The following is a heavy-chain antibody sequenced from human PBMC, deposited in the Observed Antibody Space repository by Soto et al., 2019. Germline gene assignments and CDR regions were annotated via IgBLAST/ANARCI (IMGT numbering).Heavy chain of an antibody. J-gene: IGHJ6*04. CDR3: ARDDVLCDGGRCYGVLLDV. CDR1: GFTVSSEY. Sequence: EVQLVESGGCLVQPGGSLRLSCAASGFTVSSEYMSWVRQAPRKGLEWVSVIQSGGPTYYADSVKGRFTISRDTSENTVHLQMDSLRAEDTAVYYCARDDVLCDGGRCYGVLLDVWGKGTTVTVSS. CDR2: IQSGGPT. V-gene: IGHV3-66*01. D-gene: IGHD2-15*01.